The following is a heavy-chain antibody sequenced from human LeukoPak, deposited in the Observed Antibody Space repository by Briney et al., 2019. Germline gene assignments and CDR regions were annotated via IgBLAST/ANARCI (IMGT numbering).Heavy chain of an antibody. CDR1: GYTFTGYY. Sequence: ASVKVSCKASGYTFTGYYMHWVRQAPGQGLEWMGWINPNSGGTNYAQKFQGRVTMTRDTSISTAYMELSRLRSDDTAVYYCARGRVYCSSTSCSPDWFDPWGQGTLVTVSS. V-gene: IGHV1-2*02. CDR2: INPNSGGT. J-gene: IGHJ5*02. D-gene: IGHD2-2*01. CDR3: ARGRVYCSSTSCSPDWFDP.